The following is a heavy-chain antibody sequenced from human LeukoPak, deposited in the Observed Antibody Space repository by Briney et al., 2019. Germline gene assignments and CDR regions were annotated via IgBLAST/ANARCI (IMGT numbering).Heavy chain of an antibody. V-gene: IGHV3-21*04. CDR2: ISSSSSYI. Sequence: GGSLRLSCAASGFTFSSYSMNWVRQAPGKGLEWVSSISSSSSYIYYADSVKGRFTISRDNAKNSLYLQMNSLRAEDTAVYYCARVIVSMVRGVIITGLAQTRGYYYYMDVWGKGTTVTVSS. J-gene: IGHJ6*03. CDR3: ARVIVSMVRGVIITGLAQTRGYYYYMDV. D-gene: IGHD3-10*01. CDR1: GFTFSSYS.